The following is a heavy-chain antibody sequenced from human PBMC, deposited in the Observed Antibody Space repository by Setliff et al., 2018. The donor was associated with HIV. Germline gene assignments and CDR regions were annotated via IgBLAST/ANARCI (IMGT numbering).Heavy chain of an antibody. V-gene: IGHV4-4*07. D-gene: IGHD3-3*01. CDR1: GDSLNTYY. Sequence: KASETLSLTCNVSGDSLNTYYWSWIRQSGGKGLEWIGRIYASGKTTFNPSLKSRVRMSVDTSKNQLSLKLTSVTASDTAVYYCARGNNDLESFDYWGQGALVTVSS. J-gene: IGHJ4*02. CDR3: ARGNNDLESFDY. CDR2: IYASGKT.